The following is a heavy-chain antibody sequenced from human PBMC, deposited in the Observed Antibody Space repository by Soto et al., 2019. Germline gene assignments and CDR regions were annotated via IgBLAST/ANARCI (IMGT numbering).Heavy chain of an antibody. V-gene: IGHV4-34*01. CDR3: ARAPKVSGAAQTRPDF. CDR1: SGSLSGYY. Sequence: SETLSLTCSLYSGSLSGYYWSWIRQPPGKGLEWIGEISPSGTTNYSPSLKSRVSISVDTSKNQFSLNLTSLTAADTAVYYCARAPKVSGAAQTRPDFWGQGSLVTVSS. CDR2: ISPSGTT. D-gene: IGHD6-25*01. J-gene: IGHJ4*02.